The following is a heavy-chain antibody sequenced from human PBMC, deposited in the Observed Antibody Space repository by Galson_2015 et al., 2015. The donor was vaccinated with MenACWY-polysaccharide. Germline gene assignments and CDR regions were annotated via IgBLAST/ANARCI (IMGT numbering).Heavy chain of an antibody. CDR3: ARELMVYAMYPQNYGMDV. CDR1: GDSVSSNSAA. CDR2: TYYRSKWYN. Sequence: CAISGDSVSSNSAAWNWIRQSPSRGLEWLGRTYYRSKWYNDYAVSVKSRITINPDTSKNQFSLQLNFVTPEDTAVYYCARELMVYAMYPQNYGMDVWGQGTTVTVSS. V-gene: IGHV6-1*01. D-gene: IGHD2-8*01. J-gene: IGHJ6*02.